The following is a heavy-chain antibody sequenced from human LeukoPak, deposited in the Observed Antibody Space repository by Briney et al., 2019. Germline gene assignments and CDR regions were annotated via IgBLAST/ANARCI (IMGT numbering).Heavy chain of an antibody. V-gene: IGHV1-2*03. D-gene: IGHD1-1*01. J-gene: IGHJ5*02. CDR1: GGRFTVCH. CDR2: INPNSGDT. Sequence: LGESLKVSCRASGGRFTVCHMHWVPQAPGHGLEWMGWINPNSGDTNYAQNLQGRVTMTKDTSISTAYMELNSLTSDDTAVYYCGRVTSGNWWFDPWGQGTLVTVSS. CDR3: GRVTSGNWWFDP.